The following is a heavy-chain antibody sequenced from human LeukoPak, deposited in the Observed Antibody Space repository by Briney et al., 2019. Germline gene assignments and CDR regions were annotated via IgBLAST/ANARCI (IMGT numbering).Heavy chain of an antibody. J-gene: IGHJ4*02. D-gene: IGHD3-10*01. Sequence: ASVKVSCKASGYTFTGYYMHWVRQAPGQGREWMGRINPNSGGTNYAEKFQGRVTMTRDTSISTAYMELSRLRSDDTAVYYCASRLSKLLWFGEFPLDYWGQGTLVTVSS. CDR2: INPNSGGT. CDR1: GYTFTGYY. CDR3: ASRLSKLLWFGEFPLDY. V-gene: IGHV1-2*06.